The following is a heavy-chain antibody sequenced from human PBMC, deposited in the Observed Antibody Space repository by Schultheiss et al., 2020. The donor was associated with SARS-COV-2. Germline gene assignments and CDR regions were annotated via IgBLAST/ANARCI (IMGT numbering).Heavy chain of an antibody. D-gene: IGHD2-2*01. CDR2: IDPSDSYT. Sequence: GESLKISCKGSGYSFTSYWIGWVRQMPGKGLEWMGRIDPSDSYTNYSPSFQGHVTISADKSISTAYLQWSSLKASDTAMYYCARLIVVVPAAAGYYMDVWGKGTTVTVSS. CDR3: ARLIVVVPAAAGYYMDV. CDR1: GYSFTSYW. V-gene: IGHV5-10-1*01. J-gene: IGHJ6*03.